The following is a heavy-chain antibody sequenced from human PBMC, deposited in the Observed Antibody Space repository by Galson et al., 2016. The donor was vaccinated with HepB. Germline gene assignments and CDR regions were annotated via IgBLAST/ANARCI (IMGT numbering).Heavy chain of an antibody. Sequence: SETLSLTCTLSGVSFSGYYWSWIRQSPGKGLEWIGEINHIGATHYSPSLKGRVTITIDTSKNQYSLRLASVTAADTAVYFCTRGPTVTTTPPPDFWGQGTLVTVSS. CDR1: GVSFSGYY. J-gene: IGHJ4*02. CDR3: TRGPTVTTTPPPDF. D-gene: IGHD4-17*01. CDR2: INHIGAT. V-gene: IGHV4-34*01.